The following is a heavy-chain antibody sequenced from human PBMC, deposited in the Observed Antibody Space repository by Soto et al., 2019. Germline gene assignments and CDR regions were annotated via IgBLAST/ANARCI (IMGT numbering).Heavy chain of an antibody. CDR1: GYDFNTNW. J-gene: IGHJ4*02. CDR3: ARLPRDCNKTSCYYAGH. CDR2: MYPGDSDT. Sequence: GESLKISCRGSGYDFNTNWFGRVRQLPGRGLEWVGIMYPGDSDTRYNPSLQGHVTLSVDVTVSTAFLQWRSLETSDTGMYFCARLPRDCNKTSCYYAGHWGQGTQVTVSS. D-gene: IGHD3-3*01. V-gene: IGHV5-51*01.